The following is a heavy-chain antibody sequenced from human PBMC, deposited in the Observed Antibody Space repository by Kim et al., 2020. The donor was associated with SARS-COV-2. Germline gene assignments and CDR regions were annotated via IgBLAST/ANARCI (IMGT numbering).Heavy chain of an antibody. Sequence: SETLSLTCAVSGGSISSSNWWSWVRQPPGKGLEWIGEIYHSGSTNYNPSLKSRVTISVDKSKNQFSLKLSSVTAADTAVYYCARQQTGNIVGATGFDYWGQGTLVTVSS. CDR3: ARQQTGNIVGATGFDY. CDR1: GGSISSSNW. CDR2: IYHSGST. J-gene: IGHJ4*02. D-gene: IGHD1-26*01. V-gene: IGHV4-4*02.